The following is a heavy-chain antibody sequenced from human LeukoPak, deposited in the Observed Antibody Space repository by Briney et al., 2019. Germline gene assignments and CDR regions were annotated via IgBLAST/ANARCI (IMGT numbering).Heavy chain of an antibody. J-gene: IGHJ4*02. CDR3: ASEAHRGGGFDS. CDR1: GGSISSDTYF. D-gene: IGHD3-16*01. V-gene: IGHV4-39*01. Sequence: PSETLSPTCTASGGSISSDTYFWGWIRQPPGKGLEWIANIYFTGNTYYNPSLKSRATISVDTSKNQFSLTLSSVTAADTAVYYCASEAHRGGGFDSWGQGTQVTVSS. CDR2: IYFTGNT.